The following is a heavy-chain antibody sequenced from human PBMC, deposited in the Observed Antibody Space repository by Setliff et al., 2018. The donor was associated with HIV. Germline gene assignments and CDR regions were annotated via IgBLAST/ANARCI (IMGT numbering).Heavy chain of an antibody. J-gene: IGHJ4*02. CDR1: GYTFNSYG. CDR2: INTVTGNP. V-gene: IGHV7-4-1*02. D-gene: IGHD2-15*01. CDR3: ARRMEMTPIGY. Sequence: ASVKVSCKASGYTFNSYGINWVRQAPGQGLEWMGWINTVTGNPTYAQGFTGRFVFSLDTSVSTAYLQISSLKAEDSAVYYCARRMEMTPIGYWGPGTLVTVSS.